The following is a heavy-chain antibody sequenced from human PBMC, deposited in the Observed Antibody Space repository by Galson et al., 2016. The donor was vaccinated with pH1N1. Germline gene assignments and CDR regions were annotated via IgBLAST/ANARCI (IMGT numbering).Heavy chain of an antibody. D-gene: IGHD6-13*01. J-gene: IGHJ4*02. Sequence: SLRLSCAASGFTVSSKYMSWVRQAPGKGLEWVSVIYSGGSTYYADSVKGRFTISRDTSKNSVYLQMNSLRAEDTAVYYCVRAIGAAGSYWGQGTLVTVSS. CDR3: VRAIGAAGSY. CDR2: IYSGGST. CDR1: GFTVSSKY. V-gene: IGHV3-53*01.